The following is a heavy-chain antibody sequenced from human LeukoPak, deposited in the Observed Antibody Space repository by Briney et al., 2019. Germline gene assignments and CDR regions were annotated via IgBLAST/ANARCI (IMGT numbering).Heavy chain of an antibody. CDR1: GFAFSRYS. CDR2: ISSSSSYI. Sequence: GGPLRLSCAASGFAFSRYSMNWLREAPEKALECVSSISSSSSYIYYADSVKGRFTIFRGDAKNSLYLQKNNLRAEDTAVYYCARGGYCTSTICYMWNAFDLWGQGTIVTVSS. D-gene: IGHD2-2*02. V-gene: IGHV3-21*01. J-gene: IGHJ3*01. CDR3: ARGGYCTSTICYMWNAFDL.